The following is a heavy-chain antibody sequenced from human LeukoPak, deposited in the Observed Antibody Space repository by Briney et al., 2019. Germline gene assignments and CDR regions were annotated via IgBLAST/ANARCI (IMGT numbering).Heavy chain of an antibody. V-gene: IGHV3-7*01. CDR2: MKKDGSET. J-gene: IGHJ4*02. D-gene: IGHD3-10*01. CDR3: GRHRSGSGTYFIDY. CDR1: GFTFSSYS. Sequence: GGSLRLSYVVSGFTFSSYSIIWVRQAPGKGLQWVANMKKDGSETNYVDSVKGRFTISRDNAKNSLYLQMNSLRAEDTAVYYCGRHRSGSGTYFIDYWGQGTLVSVSS.